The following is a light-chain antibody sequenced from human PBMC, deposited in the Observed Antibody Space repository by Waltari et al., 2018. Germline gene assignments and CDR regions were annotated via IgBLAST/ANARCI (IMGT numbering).Light chain of an antibody. Sequence: EIVLTQSPGTLSLSPGERATLSCRASQSVRNNYIAWYQQKPGQAPKLLMYGASNRATGIPDRFTGGGSGTDFTLTINRLEPEDFAVYYCQQFGSGWDSFGQGTHLEIK. V-gene: IGKV3-20*01. CDR1: QSVRNNY. J-gene: IGKJ2*03. CDR2: GAS. CDR3: QQFGSGWDS.